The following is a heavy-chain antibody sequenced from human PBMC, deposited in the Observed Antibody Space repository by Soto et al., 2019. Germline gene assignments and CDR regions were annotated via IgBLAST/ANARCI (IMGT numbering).Heavy chain of an antibody. CDR1: GFTFTSSA. V-gene: IGHV1-58*01. CDR2: IVVGSGNT. CDR3: AADQSSLGVTLPFDY. D-gene: IGHD2-21*02. Sequence: GASVKVSCKASGFTFTSSAVQWVRQARGQRLEWIGWIVVGSGNTNYAQKFQERVTIARDMSTSTAYMELSSLRSEDTAVYYCAADQSSLGVTLPFDYWGQGTLVTVSS. J-gene: IGHJ4*02.